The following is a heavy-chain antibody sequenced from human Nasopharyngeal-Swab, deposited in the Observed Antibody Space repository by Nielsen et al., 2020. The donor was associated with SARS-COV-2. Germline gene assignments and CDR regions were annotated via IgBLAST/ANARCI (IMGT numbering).Heavy chain of an antibody. CDR3: ARASSSNDGAFDI. CDR1: GFTFSSYD. V-gene: IGHV3-13*04. CDR2: IGTAGDT. D-gene: IGHD1-1*01. Sequence: GKSLKISCAASGFTFSSYDMHWVCQATGKGLEWVSAIGTAGDTYYPGSVKGRFTISRENAKNSLYLQMNSLRAGDTAVYYCARASSSNDGAFDIWGQGTMVTVSS. J-gene: IGHJ3*02.